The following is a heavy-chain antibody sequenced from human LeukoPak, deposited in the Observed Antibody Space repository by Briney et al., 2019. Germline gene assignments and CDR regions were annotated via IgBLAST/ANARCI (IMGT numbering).Heavy chain of an antibody. CDR2: INHSGST. D-gene: IGHD3-9*01. J-gene: IGHJ4*02. CDR1: GGSFSGYY. CDR3: ARNFVDILTGYLLDY. Sequence: SETLSLTCAVYGGSFSGYYWSWIRHPPGKGLEWIGEINHSGSTNYNPSLKSRVTISVDTSKNQFSLKLSSVTAADTAVYYCARNFVDILTGYLLDYWGQGTLVTVSS. V-gene: IGHV4-34*01.